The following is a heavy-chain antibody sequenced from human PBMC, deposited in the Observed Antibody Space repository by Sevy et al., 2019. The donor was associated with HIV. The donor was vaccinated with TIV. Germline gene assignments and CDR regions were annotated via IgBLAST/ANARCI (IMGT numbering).Heavy chain of an antibody. CDR1: GFIFSGYV. V-gene: IGHV3-23*01. Sequence: GGSLRLSCAASGFIFSGYVMGWVRQAPGKGLEWVSGISASGGSTYYADSVKGRFTISRDNSKNTLDLQMNSLRVEDTAVYYCAKDASSSRTGGTFQHWGQGTLVTVSS. D-gene: IGHD6-13*01. CDR2: ISASGGST. J-gene: IGHJ1*01. CDR3: AKDASSSRTGGTFQH.